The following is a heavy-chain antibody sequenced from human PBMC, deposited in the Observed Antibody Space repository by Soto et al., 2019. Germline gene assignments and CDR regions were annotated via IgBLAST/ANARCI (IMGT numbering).Heavy chain of an antibody. V-gene: IGHV4-39*01. J-gene: IGHJ4*02. Sequence: SETLSLTCTVSGASISSSRSYWGWVRQPPGKGLEWIVSFYYTGGTYSTYYNPSLKSRVTISVDTSKSQFSLNLRSVTAADTAFYYCASPRQGNYDFLSGYYALDYLGQRTLVAVSS. CDR1: GASISSSRSY. CDR2: FYYTGGT. CDR3: ASPRQGNYDFLSGYYALDY. D-gene: IGHD3-3*01.